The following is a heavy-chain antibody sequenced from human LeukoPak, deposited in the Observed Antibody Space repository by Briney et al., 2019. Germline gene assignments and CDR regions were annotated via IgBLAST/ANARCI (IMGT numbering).Heavy chain of an antibody. CDR2: IYYSGST. J-gene: IGHJ1*01. CDR3: ARGFYIAVTGPLDH. D-gene: IGHD6-19*01. CDR1: GGSVSSGSYY. V-gene: IGHV4-61*01. Sequence: PSKTLSLTCTVSGGSVSSGSYYWSWIRQPPGKGLEWIGYIYYSGSTNYNPSLKSRVTISVDTSKNQFSLKLSSVTAADTAVYYCARGFYIAVTGPLDHWGQGTLVTVSS.